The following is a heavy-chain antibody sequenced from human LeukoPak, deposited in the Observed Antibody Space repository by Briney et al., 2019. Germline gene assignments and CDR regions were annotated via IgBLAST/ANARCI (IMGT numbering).Heavy chain of an antibody. CDR2: ISAHNGNT. CDR3: ARDHCSSTSCYSDY. CDR1: GYTFTSYG. V-gene: IGHV1-18*04. Sequence: GASVKVSCKASGYTFTSYGISWVRQAPGQGLEWMGWISAHNGNTNYAQKLQGRVTMTTDTSTSTAYMELRSLRSDDTAVYYCARDHCSSTSCYSDYWGQGTLVTVSS. D-gene: IGHD2-2*02. J-gene: IGHJ4*02.